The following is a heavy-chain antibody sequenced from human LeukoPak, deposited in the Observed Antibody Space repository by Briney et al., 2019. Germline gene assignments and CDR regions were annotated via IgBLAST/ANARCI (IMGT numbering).Heavy chain of an antibody. CDR1: GYTLTELS. J-gene: IGHJ6*03. V-gene: IGHV1-24*01. CDR2: FDPEDGET. CDR3: ARDKDCGGDCYYYYYMDV. Sequence: ASVKVSCKVSGYTLTELSMHWVRQAPGKGLEWMGGFDPEDGETIYAQKFQGRVTMTEDTSTDTAYMELSSLRSEDTAVYYCARDKDCGGDCYYYYYMDVWGKGTTVTVSS. D-gene: IGHD2-21*02.